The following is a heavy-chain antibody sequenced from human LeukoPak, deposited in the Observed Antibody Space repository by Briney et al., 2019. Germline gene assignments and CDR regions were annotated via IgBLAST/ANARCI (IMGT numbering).Heavy chain of an antibody. CDR3: ASHSLSFYTSGSYSRPG. CDR1: GLTVSTNY. J-gene: IGHJ4*02. CDR2: IYTSDST. V-gene: IGHV3-66*04. Sequence: GGSLRLSCAASGLTVSTNYMSWVRQAPGKGLECVSVIYTSDSTYYADSVKGRFTISRDNSKNTLYLQMNNLRAEDTAVYFCASHSLSFYTSGSYSRPGWGQGTLVTVSS. D-gene: IGHD3-10*01.